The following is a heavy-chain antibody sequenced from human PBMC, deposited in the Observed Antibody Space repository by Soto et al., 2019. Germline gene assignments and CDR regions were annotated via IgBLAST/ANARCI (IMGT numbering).Heavy chain of an antibody. CDR1: EFTFSSYP. Sequence: GGSLRLPCGASEFTFSSYPMSWVRQAPGKGLEWVAVVSYNGRNTHYADSVKGRFTISRDSSKNTVSLEMTSLRAEDTAVYYCAKGGRQWLVTSDFNYWGQGALVTVSS. D-gene: IGHD6-19*01. V-gene: IGHV3-23*05. J-gene: IGHJ4*02. CDR2: VSYNGRNT. CDR3: AKGGRQWLVTSDFNY.